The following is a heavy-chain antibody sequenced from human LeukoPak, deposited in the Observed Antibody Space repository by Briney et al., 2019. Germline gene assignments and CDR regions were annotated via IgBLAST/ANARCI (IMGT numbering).Heavy chain of an antibody. CDR2: ISSSGSTI. CDR1: GFTFSDYY. CDR3: ARDGSSGWLFFEY. D-gene: IGHD6-19*01. V-gene: IGHV3-11*04. Sequence: GGSLRLSCAASGFTFSDYYMSWIRQAPGKGLEWVSYISSSGSTIYYADSVKGRFTISRDNAKNSLYLQMNSLRGEDTAVFYCARDGSSGWLFFEYWGQGTLVTVSS. J-gene: IGHJ4*02.